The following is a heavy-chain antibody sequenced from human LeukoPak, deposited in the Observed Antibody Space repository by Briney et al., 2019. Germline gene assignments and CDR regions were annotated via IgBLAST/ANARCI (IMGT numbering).Heavy chain of an antibody. D-gene: IGHD3-22*01. J-gene: IGHJ4*02. V-gene: IGHV3-21*01. Sequence: PGGSLRLSCAASGFTFSSYSMNWVRQAPGKGLEWVSSISSGSSYIYYADSVKGRFTISRDNAKNSLYLQMNSLRAEDTAVYYCARSGYYYDSSGRTYYFDYWGQGTLVTVSS. CDR2: ISSGSSYI. CDR3: ARSGYYYDSSGRTYYFDY. CDR1: GFTFSSYS.